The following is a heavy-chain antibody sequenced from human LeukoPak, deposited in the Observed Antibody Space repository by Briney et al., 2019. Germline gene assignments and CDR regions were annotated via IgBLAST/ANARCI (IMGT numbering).Heavy chain of an antibody. CDR3: ARGPGRSSVKEGAFDI. CDR1: GGSFSGYY. J-gene: IGHJ3*02. D-gene: IGHD3-22*01. V-gene: IGHV4-34*01. Sequence: SETLSLTCAVYGGSFSGYYWSWIRQPPGKGLEWIGEINHSGSTNYNPSLKSRVTISVDTSKNQFSLKLSSVTAADTAVYYCARGPGRSSVKEGAFDIWGQGTMVTVSS. CDR2: INHSGST.